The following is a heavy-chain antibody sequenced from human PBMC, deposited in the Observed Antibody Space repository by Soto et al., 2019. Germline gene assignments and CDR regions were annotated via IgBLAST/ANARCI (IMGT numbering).Heavy chain of an antibody. V-gene: IGHV3-53*04. D-gene: IGHD4-17*01. CDR3: ARGPDDDYGELDY. CDR1: GFTVSSNY. CDR2: IYSGGST. J-gene: IGHJ4*02. Sequence: EVQLVESGGGLVQPGGSLRLSCAASGFTVSSNYMSWVRQAPGKGLEWVSVIYSGGSTYYADSVKGRFTISRHNSKNTRYLQMNSLRAEDTAVYYCARGPDDDYGELDYWGQGTLVTVSS.